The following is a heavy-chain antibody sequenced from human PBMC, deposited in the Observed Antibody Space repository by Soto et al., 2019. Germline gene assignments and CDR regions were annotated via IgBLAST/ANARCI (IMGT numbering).Heavy chain of an antibody. CDR2: IYDIGSA. V-gene: IGHV4-31*03. CDR1: CESISSGGYY. J-gene: IGHJ4*02. D-gene: IGHD6-6*01. Sequence: QVQLQESGPGLVKPSQTLSLTCTVSCESISSGGYYWSWIRQHPGKGLEWIGYIYDIGSAYYNPSLKSRVSISMDTSKNQFAMRLSSVTAADTAVYYCARASSSSSAIDYWGQGTLITVSS. CDR3: ARASSSSSAIDY.